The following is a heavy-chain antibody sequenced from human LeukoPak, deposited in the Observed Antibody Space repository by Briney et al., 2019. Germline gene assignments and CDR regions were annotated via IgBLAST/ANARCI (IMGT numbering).Heavy chain of an antibody. CDR3: ARDGYGYSDRVAFDI. CDR1: GFTFDNYG. J-gene: IGHJ3*02. D-gene: IGHD5-18*01. CDR2: INWNGGST. V-gene: IGHV3-20*04. Sequence: GGSLRLSCAASGFTFDNYGMSWVRQAPGKGLEWVSGINWNGGSTGYADSVKGRFTISRDNAKNSLYLQMNSLRAEDTALYYCARDGYGYSDRVAFDIWGQGTMVTVSS.